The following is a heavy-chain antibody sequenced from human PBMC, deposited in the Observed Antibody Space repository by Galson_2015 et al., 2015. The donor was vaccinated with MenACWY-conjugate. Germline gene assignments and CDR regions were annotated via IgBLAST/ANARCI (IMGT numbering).Heavy chain of an antibody. D-gene: IGHD1-14*01. CDR2: INSDGSNT. J-gene: IGHJ4*02. CDR1: AFTFKIYW. Sequence: SLRLSCAASAFTFKIYWMHWVRQVPGKGLVWVSGINSDGSNTTYADSVTGRFTISRDNAKNTLYLQMNSLRAEDTAVYHCARASNHVFFDYWCQGALVTVSS. CDR3: ARASNHVFFDY. V-gene: IGHV3-74*01.